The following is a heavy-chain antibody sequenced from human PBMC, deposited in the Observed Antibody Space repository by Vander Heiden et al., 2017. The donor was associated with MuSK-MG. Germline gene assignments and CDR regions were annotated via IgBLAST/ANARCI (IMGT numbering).Heavy chain of an antibody. D-gene: IGHD3-22*01. J-gene: IGHJ3*02. V-gene: IGHV1-69*01. CDR2: SIPILGTA. Sequence: QVQLVQSGAEVKKPGSSVKVSCKASGGTFSSYAISWVRQAPGQGLEWMGGSIPILGTANYAQKCQGRVTITADESTSTAYMELSSLRSEDTAVYYCARQSDYYDSSGYYRYDAFDIWGQGTMVTVSS. CDR1: GGTFSSYA. CDR3: ARQSDYYDSSGYYRYDAFDI.